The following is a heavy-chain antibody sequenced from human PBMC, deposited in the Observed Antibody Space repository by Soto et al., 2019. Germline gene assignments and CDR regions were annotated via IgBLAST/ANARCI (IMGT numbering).Heavy chain of an antibody. CDR3: VRGGRNTAEAY. D-gene: IGHD5-18*01. V-gene: IGHV1-18*01. CDR2: ISAYNGNT. Sequence: QVQLVQSGAEVKKPGASVKVSCKASGYTFTSYGISWVRQAPGQGLEYMGWISAYNGNTNYAQNLLGRVTMTTDTSTSTGYMELRSLGSDDTAVYYCVRGGRNTAEAYWGQVTLVTVSS. CDR1: GYTFTSYG. J-gene: IGHJ4*02.